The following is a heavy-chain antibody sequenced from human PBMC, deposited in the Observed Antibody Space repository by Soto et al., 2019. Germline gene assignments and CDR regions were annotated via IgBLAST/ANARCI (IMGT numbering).Heavy chain of an antibody. CDR1: GFTFSSYG. CDR3: AKDYYGSGSWGAFDI. V-gene: IGHV3-30*18. J-gene: IGHJ3*02. Sequence: QVQLVESGGGVVQPGRSLRLSCAASGFTFSSYGMHWVRQAPGKGLEWVAVISYDGSNKYYADSVKGRFTISRDNSKNTLYLQMNSLRAEDTAVYYCAKDYYGSGSWGAFDIWGQGTMVTVSS. CDR2: ISYDGSNK. D-gene: IGHD3-10*01.